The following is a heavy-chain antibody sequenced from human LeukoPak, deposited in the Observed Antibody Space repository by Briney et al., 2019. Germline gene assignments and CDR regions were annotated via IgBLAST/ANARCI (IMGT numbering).Heavy chain of an antibody. J-gene: IGHJ4*02. CDR3: ARDFASSGYYPHKYYFDY. V-gene: IGHV1-46*01. CDR1: GYTFTSYY. D-gene: IGHD3-22*01. CDR2: INPSGGST. Sequence: GASVKVSCKASGYTFTSYYMHWVRQAPGQGHEWMGIINPSGGSTSYAQKFQGRVTMTRDTSTSTVYMELSSLRSEDTAVYYCARDFASSGYYPHKYYFDYWGQGTLVTVSS.